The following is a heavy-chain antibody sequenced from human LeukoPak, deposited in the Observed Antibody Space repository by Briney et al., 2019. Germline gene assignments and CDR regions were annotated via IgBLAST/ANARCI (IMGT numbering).Heavy chain of an antibody. CDR1: GGSISSGGYY. Sequence: SETLSLTCTVSGGSISSGGYYWSWIRQHPGKGLEWIGYISYSGSTYYNPSLESRVTISADTSKNQFSLKLSSVPAADTAVYYCARGAYYFDYWGQGTLVTVSS. CDR3: ARGAYYFDY. J-gene: IGHJ4*02. CDR2: ISYSGST. V-gene: IGHV4-31*03.